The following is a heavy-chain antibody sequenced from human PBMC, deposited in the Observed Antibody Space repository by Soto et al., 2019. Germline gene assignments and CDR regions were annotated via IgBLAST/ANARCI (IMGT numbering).Heavy chain of an antibody. CDR1: GFTFSSYS. D-gene: IGHD1-26*01. V-gene: IGHV3-48*02. J-gene: IGHJ6*02. CDR3: ARDPIIVGATDAYYYYGMDV. CDR2: ISSSSSTI. Sequence: GGSLRLSCAASGFTFSSYSMNWVRQAPGKGLELFSYISSSSSTIYYAYSVKGRFTISRDNANNSLYLQMNSLRDEDTAVYYCARDPIIVGATDAYYYYGMDVWSQGTPVTVSS.